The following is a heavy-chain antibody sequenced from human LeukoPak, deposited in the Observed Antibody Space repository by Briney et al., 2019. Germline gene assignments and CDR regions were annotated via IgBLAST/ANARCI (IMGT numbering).Heavy chain of an antibody. Sequence: GGSLRLSCATFGFIFSNYWMSWVRQAPGKGLEWVANIKQDGSETYYVDSVKGRFTISRDDAKNSLYLQMNSLRADDTAVYYCVPRKEWSCYMGVWGEGTTVTVSS. CDR3: VPRKEWSCYMGV. J-gene: IGHJ6*03. CDR1: GFIFSNYW. D-gene: IGHD3-3*01. V-gene: IGHV3-7*03. CDR2: IKQDGSET.